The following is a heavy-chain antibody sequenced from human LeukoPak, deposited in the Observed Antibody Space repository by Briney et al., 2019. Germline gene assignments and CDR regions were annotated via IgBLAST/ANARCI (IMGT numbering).Heavy chain of an antibody. V-gene: IGHV3-23*01. D-gene: IGHD2-21*02. CDR2: ISGSGGST. J-gene: IGHJ4*02. CDR1: GFTFSSYA. Sequence: GGSLRLSCAASGFTFSSYAMSWVRQAPGKGLEWVSAISGSGGSTYYADSVKGRFTISRDNSKNTLYLQMNSLRAEDTAVYYCARVAYCGGDCYSGNLDYWGQGTLVTVSS. CDR3: ARVAYCGGDCYSGNLDY.